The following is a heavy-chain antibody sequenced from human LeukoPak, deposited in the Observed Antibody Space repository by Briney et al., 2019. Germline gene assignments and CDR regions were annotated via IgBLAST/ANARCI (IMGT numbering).Heavy chain of an antibody. CDR3: ARHTYYYDSSGYYTSYYFDY. CDR1: GGSISSGGYY. D-gene: IGHD3-22*01. V-gene: IGHV4-31*03. J-gene: IGHJ4*02. CDR2: IYYSGST. Sequence: SQTLSLTCTVSGGSISSGGYYWSWIRQHPGKGQEWIGYIYYSGSTYYNPSLKSRVTISVDTSKNQFSLKLSSVTAADTAVYYCARHTYYYDSSGYYTSYYFDYWGQGTLVTVSS.